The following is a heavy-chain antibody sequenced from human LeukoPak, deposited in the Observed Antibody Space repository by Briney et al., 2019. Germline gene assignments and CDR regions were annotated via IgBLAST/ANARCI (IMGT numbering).Heavy chain of an antibody. J-gene: IGHJ6*02. D-gene: IGHD5-12*01. CDR2: ISGSGGST. Sequence: PGGSLRLSCAASGFTFSSYAMSWVRRVPGKGLEWVSAISGSGGSTYYADSVKGRFTISRDNSKNTLYLQMNSLRAEDTAVYYCAKNSRSPQYYYYGMDVWGQGTTVTVSS. V-gene: IGHV3-23*01. CDR1: GFTFSSYA. CDR3: AKNSRSPQYYYYGMDV.